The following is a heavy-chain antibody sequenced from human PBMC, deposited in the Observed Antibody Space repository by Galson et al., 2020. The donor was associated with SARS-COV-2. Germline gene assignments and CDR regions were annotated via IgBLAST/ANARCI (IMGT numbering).Heavy chain of an antibody. CDR3: ARSYYDMLTGYLAALDS. CDR2: IDWDDDK. V-gene: IGHV2-70*04. CDR1: GFSLSTSGMR. D-gene: IGHD3-9*01. Sequence: SGPTLVKPTQTLTLTCTFSGFSLSTSGMRVSWIRQPPGKALEWLARIDWDDDKFYSTSLKTRLTISKDTSKNQVVLTMTNMDPVDTATYYCARSYYDMLTGYLAALDSWGQGTMVTVSS. J-gene: IGHJ3*02.